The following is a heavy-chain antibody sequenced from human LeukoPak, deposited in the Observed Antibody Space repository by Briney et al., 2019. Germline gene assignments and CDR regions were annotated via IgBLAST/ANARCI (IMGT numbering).Heavy chain of an antibody. CDR2: INPDSGGT. V-gene: IGHV1-2*02. J-gene: IGHJ4*02. CDR1: GYTFTGYY. D-gene: IGHD1-26*01. Sequence: ASVKVSCKASGYTFTGYYMHWVRQAPGQGLEWMGWINPDSGGTNYAQKFQGRVTMTRDTSISTAYMELSRLRSDDTAVYYCARDRWELLIFDYWGQGTLVIVSS. CDR3: ARDRWELLIFDY.